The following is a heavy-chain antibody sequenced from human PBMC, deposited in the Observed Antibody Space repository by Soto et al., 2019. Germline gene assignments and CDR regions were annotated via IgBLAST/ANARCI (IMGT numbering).Heavy chain of an antibody. CDR2: ISGGGDTT. CDR3: AKGRGGSGSLTPRVAF. J-gene: IGHJ4*02. D-gene: IGHD3-10*01. V-gene: IGHV3-23*01. CDR1: GFTFNNYA. Sequence: EVQLLESGGGLVQPGGSLRLSCAASGFTFNNYAMTWVRQAPGKGLEWVSAISGGGDTTSYADSVKGRFTVSRDGSKNTMYLQMGSLRAEDTALYYCAKGRGGSGSLTPRVAFWGQGPLVTVSS.